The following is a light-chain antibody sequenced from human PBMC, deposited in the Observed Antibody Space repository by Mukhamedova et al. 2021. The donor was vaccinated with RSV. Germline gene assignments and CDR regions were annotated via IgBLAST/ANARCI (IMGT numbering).Light chain of an antibody. CDR1: SSDVGGYNY. V-gene: IGLV2-14*04. J-gene: IGLJ3*02. CDR3: SSYTSSSTWV. CDR2: DVS. Sequence: GTSSDVGGYNYVSWYQQHPGKAPKLMIYDVSKRPSGVSNRFSGSKSGNTASLTISGLQAEDEADYYCSSYTSSSTWVFGGGTKLT.